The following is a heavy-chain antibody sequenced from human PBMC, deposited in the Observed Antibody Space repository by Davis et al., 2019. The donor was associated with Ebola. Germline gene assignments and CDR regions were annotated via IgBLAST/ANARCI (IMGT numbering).Heavy chain of an antibody. CDR2: INAGNGNT. CDR3: ARDLSPVTMIVVVIDTGMDV. CDR1: GYTFTSYA. J-gene: IGHJ6*02. V-gene: IGHV1-3*01. D-gene: IGHD3-22*01. Sequence: ASVKVSCRASGYTFTSYAMHWVRQAPGQRLEWMGWINAGNGNTKYSQKFQGRVTITRDTSASTAYMELSSLRSEDTAVYYCARDLSPVTMIVVVIDTGMDVWGQGTTVTVSS.